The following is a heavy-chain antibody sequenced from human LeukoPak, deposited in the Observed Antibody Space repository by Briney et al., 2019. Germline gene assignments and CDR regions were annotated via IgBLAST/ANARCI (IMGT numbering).Heavy chain of an antibody. CDR3: AREIAVAASNWFDP. CDR2: ISYDGSNK. V-gene: IGHV3-30-3*01. Sequence: GGSLRLSCAASGFTFSSYAMHWVRQAPGKGLEWVAVISYDGSNKYYADSVKGRFTISRDNSKNTLYLQMDSLRAEDTAVSYCAREIAVAASNWFDPWGQGTLVTVSS. D-gene: IGHD6-19*01. J-gene: IGHJ5*02. CDR1: GFTFSSYA.